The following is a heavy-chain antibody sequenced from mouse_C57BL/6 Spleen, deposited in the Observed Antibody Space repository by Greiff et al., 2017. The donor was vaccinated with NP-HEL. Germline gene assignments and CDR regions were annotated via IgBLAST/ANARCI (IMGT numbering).Heavy chain of an antibody. CDR3: ARVYDYDGGLGFAY. Sequence: VQLQQSGPELVKPGASVKISCKASGYAFSSSWMNWVKQRPGKGLEWIGRIYPGDGDTNYNGKFKGKATLTADKSSSTAYMQLSSLTSEDSAVYFCARVYDYDGGLGFAYWGQGTLVTVSA. V-gene: IGHV1-82*01. CDR2: IYPGDGDT. J-gene: IGHJ3*01. CDR1: GYAFSSSW. D-gene: IGHD2-4*01.